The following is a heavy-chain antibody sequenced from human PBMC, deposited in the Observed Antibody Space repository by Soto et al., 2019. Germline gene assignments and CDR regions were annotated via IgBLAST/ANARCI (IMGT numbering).Heavy chain of an antibody. CDR3: ARGRAYYCDSSGYTTLFDY. CDR1: VGSISNGGYS. CDR2: IYYSGRT. J-gene: IGHJ4*02. D-gene: IGHD3-22*01. V-gene: IGHV4-31*03. Sequence: SETLAVTCTFCVGSISNGGYSWSWIRKHPGKGREWIGYIYYSGRTYYNPSLKSRVTISVDTSKNQFSLKLSSVTAADTAVYYCARGRAYYCDSSGYTTLFDYWGQGTLVTVSS.